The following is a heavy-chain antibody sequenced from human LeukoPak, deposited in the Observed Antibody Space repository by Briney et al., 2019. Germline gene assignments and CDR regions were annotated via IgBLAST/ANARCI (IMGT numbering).Heavy chain of an antibody. CDR2: INHSGST. J-gene: IGHJ3*02. V-gene: IGHV4-34*01. CDR1: GGSFSGYY. D-gene: IGHD3-3*01. Sequence: SETLSLTCAVYGGSFSGYYWSWIRQPPGKGLEWIGEINHSGSTNYNPSLKSRVTISVDTSKNQFSLKLSSVTAADTAVYYCARSLGYDFWSAHGDAFDIWGQGTMVTVSS. CDR3: ARSLGYDFWSAHGDAFDI.